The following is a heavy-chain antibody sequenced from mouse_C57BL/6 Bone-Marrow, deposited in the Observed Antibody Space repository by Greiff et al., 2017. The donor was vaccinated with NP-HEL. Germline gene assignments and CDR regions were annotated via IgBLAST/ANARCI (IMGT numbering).Heavy chain of an antibody. V-gene: IGHV1-55*01. J-gene: IGHJ1*03. Sequence: QVQLQQPGAELVKPGASVKMSCKASGYTFTSYWITWVKQRPGQGLEWIGDIYPGSGSTNYNEKFKSKATLTVDTSSSTAYMQRSSLTSEDSAVYYCARGRELVWYFDVWGTGTTVTVSS. CDR1: GYTFTSYW. D-gene: IGHD4-1*01. CDR2: IYPGSGST. CDR3: ARGRELVWYFDV.